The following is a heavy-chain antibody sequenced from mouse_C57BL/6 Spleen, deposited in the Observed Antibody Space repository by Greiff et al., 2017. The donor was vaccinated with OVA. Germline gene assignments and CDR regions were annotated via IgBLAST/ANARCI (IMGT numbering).Heavy chain of an antibody. CDR3: AREEIVTTVVASYYYAMDD. V-gene: IGHV1-55*01. CDR2: IYPGSGST. D-gene: IGHD1-1*01. J-gene: IGHJ4*01. Sequence: QVQLQQPGAELVKPGASVKMSCKASGYTFTSYWITWVKQRPGQGLEWIGDIYPGSGSTNYNEKFKSKATLTVDTSSSTAYMQLSSLTSEDSAVYYCAREEIVTTVVASYYYAMDDWGQGTSVTVSS. CDR1: GYTFTSYW.